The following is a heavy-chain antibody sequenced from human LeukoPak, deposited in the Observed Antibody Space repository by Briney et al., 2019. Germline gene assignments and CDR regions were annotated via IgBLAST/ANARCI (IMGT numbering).Heavy chain of an antibody. CDR2: IYTTGNT. J-gene: IGHJ5*02. D-gene: IGHD3-16*02. CDR1: GDSISSGGNY. CDR3: ARGRLQRLGELSSRNWFDP. Sequence: SETLSLTCTVSGDSISSGGNYWSWIRQPAGKGLEYIGRIYTTGNTNYNPSLGSRVTISLGTSKNQFSLKLSSVTAADTAVYYCARGRLQRLGELSSRNWFDPWGQGTLVTVSS. V-gene: IGHV4-61*02.